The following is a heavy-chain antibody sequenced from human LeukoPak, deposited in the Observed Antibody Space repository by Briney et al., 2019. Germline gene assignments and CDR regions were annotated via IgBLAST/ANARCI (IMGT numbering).Heavy chain of an antibody. CDR2: ISAYNGNT. D-gene: IGHD3-9*01. J-gene: IGHJ6*02. V-gene: IGHV1-18*01. CDR3: AREASWLFGIYYYYGMDV. CDR1: GYTFTSYG. Sequence: ASVKVSCKASGYTFTSYGISWVRQAPGQGLERMGWISAYNGNTNYAQKLQGRVTMTTDTSTSTAYMELRSLRSDGTAVYYCAREASWLFGIYYYYGMDVWGQGTTVTVSS.